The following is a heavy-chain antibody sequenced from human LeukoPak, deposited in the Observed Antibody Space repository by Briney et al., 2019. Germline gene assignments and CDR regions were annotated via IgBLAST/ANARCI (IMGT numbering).Heavy chain of an antibody. Sequence: GASVTVSCKASGGTFSSYAISWVRQAPGQGLEWMGGIIPIFGTANYAQKFQGRVTITADESTSTAYMELSSLRSEDTAVYYCVIIEGRAVTTVVYWGQGTLVTVSS. J-gene: IGHJ4*02. V-gene: IGHV1-69*13. CDR2: IIPIFGTA. CDR3: VIIEGRAVTTVVY. D-gene: IGHD4-11*01. CDR1: GGTFSSYA.